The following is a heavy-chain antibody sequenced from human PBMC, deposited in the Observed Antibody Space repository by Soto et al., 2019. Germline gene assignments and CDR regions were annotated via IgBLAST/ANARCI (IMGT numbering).Heavy chain of an antibody. CDR2: LCGNGCTT. V-gene: IGHV3-23*01. CDR3: AKAIRPSLNFCYYMDV. J-gene: IGHJ6*03. Sequence: EVQLLESGGGLVQPGGSLRLSCVVSGFTFGSYAMSWVRQAPEKGPEWVAILCGNGCTTYYADSVKGRFTISGDKYKNTLFLQMNSLRADDTGVYSCAKAIRPSLNFCYYMDVWGRGTSVTVSS. CDR1: GFTFGSYA. D-gene: IGHD2-2*01.